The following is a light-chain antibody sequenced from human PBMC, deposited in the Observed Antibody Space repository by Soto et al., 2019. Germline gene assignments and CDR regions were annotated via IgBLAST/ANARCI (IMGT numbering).Light chain of an antibody. CDR1: QSVSSY. J-gene: IGKJ4*01. CDR2: DAS. CDR3: QQRSNWPPLT. V-gene: IGKV3-11*01. Sequence: EIVLTQSPATLSLSPGERATLSCRASQSVSSYLDWCQQKPGQAPRLLMYDASNRATGIPARFSGSGSGTDFTLTISSLEPEDFAVYYCQQRSNWPPLTFGGGTKVEIK.